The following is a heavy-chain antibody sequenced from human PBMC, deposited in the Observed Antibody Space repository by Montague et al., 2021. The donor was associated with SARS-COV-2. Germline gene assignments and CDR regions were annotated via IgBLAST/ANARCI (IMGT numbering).Heavy chain of an antibody. J-gene: IGHJ6*01. Sequence: SETLSLTCTVSGDSISGHTYNWGWIRQPPGKGLEFIASVSSSGRTYYNPSLQSRVTLSVDTSKNQFSLKVTSVTAADTSVYYCARLDLSGWPSYYLYGLDLWGQGTMITVSS. V-gene: IGHV4-39*01. CDR1: GDSISGHTYN. D-gene: IGHD6-19*01. CDR2: VSSSGRT. CDR3: ARLDLSGWPSYYLYGLDL.